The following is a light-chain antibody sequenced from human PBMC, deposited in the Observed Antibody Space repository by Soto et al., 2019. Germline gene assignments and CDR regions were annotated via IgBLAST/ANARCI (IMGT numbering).Light chain of an antibody. J-gene: IGLJ2*01. V-gene: IGLV8-61*01. CDR2: NTY. Sequence: QAVVTQEPSFSVSPGGTVTLTCGLSSGSVSTSYYPSWYQQTPGQAPRTLIYNTYTRSSGVPDRFSASILGDKAALTITGXXXXXXXDYYCVLYMGSGISVFGGGTKLTVL. CDR3: VLYMGSGISV. CDR1: SGSVSTSYY.